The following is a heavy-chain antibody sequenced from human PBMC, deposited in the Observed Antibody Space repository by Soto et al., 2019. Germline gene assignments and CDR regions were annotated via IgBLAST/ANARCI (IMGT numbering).Heavy chain of an antibody. Sequence: QVQLQESGPGLVKPSETLSLTCTVSGGSISSYYWSWIRQPPGKGLEWIGYIYYSGSTNYNPSLKSRVTISVDTSKNQFSLKRSSVTAADTAVYYCARAPYYYGSGSSPLPRYYYYMDVWGKGTTVTVSS. J-gene: IGHJ6*03. V-gene: IGHV4-59*08. CDR3: ARAPYYYGSGSSPLPRYYYYMDV. D-gene: IGHD3-10*01. CDR1: GGSISSYY. CDR2: IYYSGST.